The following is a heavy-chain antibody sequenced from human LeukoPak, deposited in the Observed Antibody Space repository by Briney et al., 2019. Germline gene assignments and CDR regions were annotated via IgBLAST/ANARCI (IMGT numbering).Heavy chain of an antibody. V-gene: IGHV1-2*02. Sequence: ASVKVSCKASGYTFTGYYMHWVRQAPGQGLEWMGWINPNSGGTNYAQKFQGRVTMTRDTSISTAYMELSSLRSEDTAVYYCARSVRGRWLQRYYFDYWGQGTLVTVSS. CDR3: ARSVRGRWLQRYYFDY. CDR1: GYTFTGYY. CDR2: INPNSGGT. D-gene: IGHD5-24*01. J-gene: IGHJ4*02.